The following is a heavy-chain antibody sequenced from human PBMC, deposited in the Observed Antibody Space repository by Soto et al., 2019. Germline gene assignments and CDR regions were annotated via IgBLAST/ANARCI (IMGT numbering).Heavy chain of an antibody. J-gene: IGHJ4*02. Sequence: QLQLQESGPGLVKPSETLSLTCTVSGGSITSSSYYWGWIRQPPWKGLEWIGSIYYSGNTYYTPYLKSRVTISVDTSKNQFSLKLSSVTAADTAVYYCAREGGRYCSGGSCQVDYWGQGTLVTVSS. CDR3: AREGGRYCSGGSCQVDY. V-gene: IGHV4-39*02. CDR2: IYYSGNT. CDR1: GGSITSSSYY. D-gene: IGHD2-15*01.